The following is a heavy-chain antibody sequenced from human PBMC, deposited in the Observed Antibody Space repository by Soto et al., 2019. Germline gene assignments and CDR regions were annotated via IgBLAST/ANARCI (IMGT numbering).Heavy chain of an antibody. CDR1: GYTFRNYD. V-gene: IGHV1-18*01. CDR2: ISISKGKT. D-gene: IGHD5-12*01. CDR3: ARKGYIGNFGLDV. J-gene: IGHJ6*02. Sequence: QVQLVQSGAEVKRPGASVKVSCKASGYTFRNYDVAWVRRAPGHGLEWMGWISISKGKTYYQESLQGRVTMTMDTGTTTAYMEVRSLRSDGTAVYYCARKGYIGNFGLDVCGQGTTVTVSS.